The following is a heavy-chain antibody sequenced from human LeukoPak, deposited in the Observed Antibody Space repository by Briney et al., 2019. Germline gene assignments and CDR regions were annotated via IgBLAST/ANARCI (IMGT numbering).Heavy chain of an antibody. CDR3: ARGRYYGSGSYFDY. D-gene: IGHD3-10*01. J-gene: IGHJ4*02. Sequence: SETLSLTCAVYGGSLSGYYWSWIRQPPGKGLEWIGEINHSGSTNYNPSLKSRVTISVDTSKNQFSLKLSSVTAADTAVYYCARGRYYGSGSYFDYWGQGTLVTVSS. V-gene: IGHV4-34*01. CDR1: GGSLSGYY. CDR2: INHSGST.